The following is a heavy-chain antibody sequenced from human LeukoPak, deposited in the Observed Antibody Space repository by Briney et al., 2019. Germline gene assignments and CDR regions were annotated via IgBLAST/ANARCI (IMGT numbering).Heavy chain of an antibody. CDR3: ARGTIRVDR. V-gene: IGHV3-20*01. CDR1: GFTFDDYG. J-gene: IGHJ5*02. Sequence: GGSLRLSCAASGFTFDDYGMRWVGQAAGKGLEWVSGINWNGGSTGYADAVKCRFTISRDNAKNSRYLQMNSLRAEDTALYHCARGTIRVDRWGQGTLVTVSS. CDR2: INWNGGST.